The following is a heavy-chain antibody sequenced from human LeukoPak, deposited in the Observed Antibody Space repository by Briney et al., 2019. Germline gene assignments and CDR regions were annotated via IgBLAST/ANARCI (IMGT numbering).Heavy chain of an antibody. CDR2: INPNSGGT. D-gene: IGHD2-2*01. V-gene: IGHV1-2*04. J-gene: IGHJ6*02. Sequence: GGSLRLSCAASGYTFTGYYMHWVRQAPGQGLEWMGWINPNSGGTNYAQKFQGWVTMTRDTSISTAYMELSRLRSDDTAVYYCARDRGGNCSSTSCTKAYYYYGMDVWGQGTTVTVSS. CDR1: GYTFTGYY. CDR3: ARDRGGNCSSTSCTKAYYYYGMDV.